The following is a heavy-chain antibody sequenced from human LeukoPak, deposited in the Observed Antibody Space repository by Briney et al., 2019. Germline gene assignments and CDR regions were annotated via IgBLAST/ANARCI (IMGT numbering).Heavy chain of an antibody. Sequence: PSETLSLTCAVYGGSFSGYYWSWIRQPPGKGLEWIGEINHSGSTNYNPSLKSRVTISVDTSKNQFSLKLSSVTAADTAVYYCARVVPTYYYDSSGTAGMDVWGQGTTVTVSS. D-gene: IGHD3-22*01. J-gene: IGHJ6*02. CDR2: INHSGST. CDR3: ARVVPTYYYDSSGTAGMDV. V-gene: IGHV4-34*01. CDR1: GGSFSGYY.